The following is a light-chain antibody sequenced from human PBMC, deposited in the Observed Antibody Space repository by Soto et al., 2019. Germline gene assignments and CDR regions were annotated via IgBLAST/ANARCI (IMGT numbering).Light chain of an antibody. Sequence: DIQMTQSPSSLSASVGDRVTITCRASQSISSYLNWYQQKPGKAPKLLIYAASSLQSGVPSRFSGSGSETDFTLTISSLQPEDCATNYCQQSYSTPRTFGHGTKVEIK. V-gene: IGKV1-39*01. CDR2: AAS. CDR1: QSISSY. CDR3: QQSYSTPRT. J-gene: IGKJ1*01.